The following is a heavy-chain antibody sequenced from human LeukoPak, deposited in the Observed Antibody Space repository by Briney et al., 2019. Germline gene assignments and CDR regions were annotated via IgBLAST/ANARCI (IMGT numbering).Heavy chain of an antibody. J-gene: IGHJ4*02. CDR2: INSDGSST. Sequence: PGGSLRLSCVASGFTFSSNWMHWVRQAPGKGLVWVSRINSDGSSTSYADSVKGRFTISRDNAKNTLYLQMNSLRAEGTAVYFCASPGATSKFDYWGQGTQVTVSS. D-gene: IGHD1-26*01. CDR3: ASPGATSKFDY. V-gene: IGHV3-74*01. CDR1: GFTFSSNW.